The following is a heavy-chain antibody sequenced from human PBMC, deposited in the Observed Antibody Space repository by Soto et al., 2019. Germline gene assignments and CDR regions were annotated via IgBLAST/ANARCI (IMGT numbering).Heavy chain of an antibody. Sequence: ASVKVSCKAFGYTFTSYYMHWVRQAPGQGLEWMGIINPSGGSTSYAQKFQGRVTMTRDTSTRTAYMELSSLRYEDTAVYYCASELSIAAAGPRDWFDPWGKGTLDTVSS. V-gene: IGHV1-46*01. CDR3: ASELSIAAAGPRDWFDP. J-gene: IGHJ5*02. D-gene: IGHD6-13*01. CDR2: INPSGGST. CDR1: GYTFTSYY.